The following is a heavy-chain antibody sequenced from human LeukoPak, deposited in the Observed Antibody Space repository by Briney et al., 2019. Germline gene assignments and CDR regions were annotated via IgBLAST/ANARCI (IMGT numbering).Heavy chain of an antibody. V-gene: IGHV3-9*01. CDR2: ISWNSGSI. CDR3: AREKDYDFWSGYLHYYYGMDV. J-gene: IGHJ6*02. D-gene: IGHD3-3*01. Sequence: GRSLRLSCAASGFTFDDYAMHWVRQAPGKGLEWVSGISWNSGSIGYADSVKGRFTISRDNAKNSLYLQMNSLRAEDTALYYCAREKDYDFWSGYLHYYYGMDVWGQGTTVTVPS. CDR1: GFTFDDYA.